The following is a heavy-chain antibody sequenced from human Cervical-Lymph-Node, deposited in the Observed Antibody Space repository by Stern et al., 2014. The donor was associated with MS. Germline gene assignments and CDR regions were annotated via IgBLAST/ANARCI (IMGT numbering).Heavy chain of an antibody. CDR1: GFSLTTRGMC. V-gene: IGHV2-70*01. D-gene: IGHD6-13*01. CDR2: TDWHDDS. CDR3: ARSYGSTWSYNWFDS. Sequence: QITLKESGPALVKPTQTLTLTCTFSGFSLTTRGMCVSWIRQPPGKALEWLALTDWHDDSYYTTSLKTRLTISKDTSKTQVVLTVTNMEPGDTATYYCARSYGSTWSYNWFDSWGPGTLVTVSS. J-gene: IGHJ5*01.